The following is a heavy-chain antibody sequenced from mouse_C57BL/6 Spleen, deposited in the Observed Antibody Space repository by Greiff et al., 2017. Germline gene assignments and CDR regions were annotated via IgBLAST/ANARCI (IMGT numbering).Heavy chain of an antibody. D-gene: IGHD2-4*01. CDR2: ISDGGSYT. CDR3: ARDDYDVGPWFAY. Sequence: EVQRVESGGGLVKPGGSLKLSCAASGFTFSSYTMSWVRQTPEKRLEWVATISDGGSYTYYPDNVKGRFTISRDNAKNNLYLQMSHLKSEDTAMYYCARDDYDVGPWFAYWGQGTLVTVSA. CDR1: GFTFSSYT. V-gene: IGHV5-4*01. J-gene: IGHJ3*01.